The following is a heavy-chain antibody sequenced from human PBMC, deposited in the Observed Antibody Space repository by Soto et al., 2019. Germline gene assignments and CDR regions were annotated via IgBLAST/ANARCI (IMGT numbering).Heavy chain of an antibody. D-gene: IGHD3-22*01. CDR3: ARAPMVLTRSYFDP. CDR2: ISSSGNT. CDR1: DGSISNFY. V-gene: IGHV4-59*01. J-gene: IGHJ4*02. Sequence: SETLSLTCTVSDGSISNFYWSWIRQPPGKGLEWIGYISSSGNTNYNPSLKSRVSTSVDTSKNQFSLNLTSVTAADTAVYYCARAPMVLTRSYFDPWGQGTPVTVSS.